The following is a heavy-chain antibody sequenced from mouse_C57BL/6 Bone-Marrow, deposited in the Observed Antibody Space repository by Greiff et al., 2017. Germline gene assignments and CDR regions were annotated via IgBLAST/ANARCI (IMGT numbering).Heavy chain of an antibody. J-gene: IGHJ1*03. Sequence: EVKVVESGGGLVQPGESLKLSCESNEYEFPSHDMSWVRKTPEKRLELVAAINSNGGSTNYPDTMERRFTFSRDNTKKTLYLQMRSLRSEDAALYYYARLCYDYEYFDVWGTGTTVTVSS. CDR3: ARLCYDYEYFDV. CDR2: INSNGGST. V-gene: IGHV5-2*01. D-gene: IGHD2-4*01. CDR1: EYEFPSHD.